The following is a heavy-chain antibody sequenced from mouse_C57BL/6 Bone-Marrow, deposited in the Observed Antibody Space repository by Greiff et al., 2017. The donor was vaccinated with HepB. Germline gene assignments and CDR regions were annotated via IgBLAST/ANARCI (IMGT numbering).Heavy chain of an antibody. CDR1: GYAFTNYL. CDR3: ARTETSAMDY. CDR2: INPGSGGT. Sequence: QVQLQQSGAELVRPGTSVKVSCKASGYAFTNYLIEWVKQRPGQGLEWIGVINPGSGGTNYNEKFKGKARLTADKSSRTACMLLSSLTSEDSAVYFCARTETSAMDYWGQGTSVTVSS. V-gene: IGHV1-54*01. J-gene: IGHJ4*01.